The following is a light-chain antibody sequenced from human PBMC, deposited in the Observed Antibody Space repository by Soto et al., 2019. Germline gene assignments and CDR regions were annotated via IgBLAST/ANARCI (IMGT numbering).Light chain of an antibody. CDR2: GAS. CDR3: QQYGTSPPRT. J-gene: IGKJ1*01. V-gene: IGKV3-20*01. CDR1: QSVASSY. Sequence: EIVLTQSPGTLSLSPGERATLSCRASQSVASSYLACYQQKPGQAPRLLIYGASSRATGIPDRFSGGGSGTDFTLTISRLEPEDFAVYYCQQYGTSPPRTFGQGTKVDIK.